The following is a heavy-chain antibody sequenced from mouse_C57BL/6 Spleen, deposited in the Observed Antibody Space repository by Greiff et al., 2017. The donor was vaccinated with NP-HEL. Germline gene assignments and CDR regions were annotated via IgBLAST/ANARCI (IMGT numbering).Heavy chain of an antibody. CDR1: GYTFTSYW. V-gene: IGHV1-52*01. CDR2: IDPSDSET. Sequence: VQLQQPGAELVRPGSSVKLSCKASGYTFTSYWMHWVKQRPIQGLEWIGNIDPSDSETHYNQKFKDKATLTVDKSSSTAYMQLSSLTSEDSAVYYCARNTVVAPYYAMDYWGQGTSVTVSS. D-gene: IGHD1-1*01. J-gene: IGHJ4*01. CDR3: ARNTVVAPYYAMDY.